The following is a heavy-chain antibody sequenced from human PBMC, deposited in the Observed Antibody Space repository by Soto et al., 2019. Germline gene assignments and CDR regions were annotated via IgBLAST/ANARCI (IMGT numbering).Heavy chain of an antibody. V-gene: IGHV3-11*01. Sequence: QVQLVESGGGVVQPGRSLRLSCAASGFTFSDYYMSWIRQAPGKGLEWVSYISSSGSTIYYADSVKGRFTISRDNAKNSLYLQMNGRRAGDTAVYYCARVWGYMRGGAFDIWGQGTMVTVSS. CDR2: ISSSGSTI. J-gene: IGHJ3*02. CDR3: ARVWGYMRGGAFDI. D-gene: IGHD3-16*01. CDR1: GFTFSDYY.